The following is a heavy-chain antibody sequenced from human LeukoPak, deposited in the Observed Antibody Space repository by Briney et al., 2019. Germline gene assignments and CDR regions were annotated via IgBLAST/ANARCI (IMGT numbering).Heavy chain of an antibody. CDR2: ISAYNGNT. Sequence: DSVKVSCKASGYTFTSYYMHWVRQAPGQGLEWMGWISAYNGNTNYAQKLQGRVTMTTDTSTSTAYMELRSLRSEDTAVYHCARALRPAAITAKYYYYGMDVWGQGTTVTVSS. CDR1: GYTFTSYY. D-gene: IGHD2-2*01. V-gene: IGHV1-18*04. CDR3: ARALRPAAITAKYYYYGMDV. J-gene: IGHJ6*02.